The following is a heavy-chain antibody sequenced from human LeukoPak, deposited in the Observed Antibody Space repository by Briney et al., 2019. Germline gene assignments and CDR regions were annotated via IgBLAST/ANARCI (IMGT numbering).Heavy chain of an antibody. Sequence: GGSLRLSCAASGFTFSSYEMNWVRQAPGKGLEWVSYISSSGSTIYYADSVKGRFTISRDNAKNSLYLQMNSLRAEDTAVYYCARDPRSSSWLVGNWFDPWGQGTLVTVPS. CDR1: GFTFSSYE. CDR3: ARDPRSSSWLVGNWFDP. D-gene: IGHD6-13*01. J-gene: IGHJ5*02. V-gene: IGHV3-48*03. CDR2: ISSSGSTI.